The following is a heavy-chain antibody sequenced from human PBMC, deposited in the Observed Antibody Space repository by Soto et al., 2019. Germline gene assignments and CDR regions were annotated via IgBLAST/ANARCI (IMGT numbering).Heavy chain of an antibody. V-gene: IGHV3-74*01. Sequence: PGGSRRRSCAACGSSFSNTWRHWVGLVPGKGRVWVSRINSEGSSITYAGSVKGRLTISRDNAENTVYLQMSSLRVEDTALYYCAKDWYHTIDYWGQGTPVTVSS. CDR2: INSEGSSI. J-gene: IGHJ4*02. D-gene: IGHD3-3*01. CDR3: AKDWYHTIDY. CDR1: GSSFSNTW.